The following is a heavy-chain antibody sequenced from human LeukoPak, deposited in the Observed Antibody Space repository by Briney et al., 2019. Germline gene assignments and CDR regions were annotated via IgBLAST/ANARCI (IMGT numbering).Heavy chain of an antibody. V-gene: IGHV3-53*01. J-gene: IGHJ6*03. Sequence: GGSLRLSCAASGFTVSSNYMSWVRQAPGKGLEWVSVIYSGGSTYYADSVKGRFAISRDNSKNTLYLQMNSLRAEDTAVYYCARGGVNDFWSGYYTGIGDYYYMDVWGKGTTVTVSS. CDR3: ARGGVNDFWSGYYTGIGDYYYMDV. CDR2: IYSGGST. D-gene: IGHD3-3*01. CDR1: GFTVSSNY.